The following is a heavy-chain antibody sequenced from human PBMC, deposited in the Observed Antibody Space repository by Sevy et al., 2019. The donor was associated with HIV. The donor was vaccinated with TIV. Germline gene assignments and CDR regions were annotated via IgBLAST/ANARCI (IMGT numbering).Heavy chain of an antibody. J-gene: IGHJ5*02. V-gene: IGHV1-69*13. CDR2: IIPIFGTA. CDR3: ARGGSCSSTSCYSFDP. CDR1: GGTFSSYA. Sequence: ASVKVSCKASGGTFSSYAISWVRQAPGQGLEWMGGIIPIFGTANYAQKFQGRVTITVDESKSTAYMALSSLRSEETTVYYCARGGSCSSTSCYSFDPWGQGTLVTVSS. D-gene: IGHD2-2*01.